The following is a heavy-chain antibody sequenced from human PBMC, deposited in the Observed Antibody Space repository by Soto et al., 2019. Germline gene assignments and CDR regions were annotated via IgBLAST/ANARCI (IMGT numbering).Heavy chain of an antibody. CDR2: VGSSGTTI. Sequence: EVQLVESGGGFVQPGGSLRLSCTTSGFSFSTYSMSWFRQAPGKGLEWVSHVGSSGTTIYHADSVKGRFTVSRDNAKNSLYLQMSSLRDEDTAVYHCARVRLGELSLEYWGQGTLVTVSS. D-gene: IGHD3-16*02. CDR1: GFSFSTYS. V-gene: IGHV3-48*02. J-gene: IGHJ4*02. CDR3: ARVRLGELSLEY.